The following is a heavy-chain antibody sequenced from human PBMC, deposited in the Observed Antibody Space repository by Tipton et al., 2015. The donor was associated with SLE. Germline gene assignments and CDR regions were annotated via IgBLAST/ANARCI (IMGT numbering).Heavy chain of an antibody. CDR2: INHSGST. D-gene: IGHD3-3*01. J-gene: IGHJ5*02. Sequence: TLSLTCAVYGGSFSGYYWSWIRQPPGKGLEWIGEINHSGSTNYNPSLKSRVTISRDTSKNQFSLRLSSVTAADTAVYYCAKVTVFGVAIFGYNWFDPWGQGTPVTVSS. CDR1: GGSFSGYY. CDR3: AKVTVFGVAIFGYNWFDP. V-gene: IGHV4-34*01.